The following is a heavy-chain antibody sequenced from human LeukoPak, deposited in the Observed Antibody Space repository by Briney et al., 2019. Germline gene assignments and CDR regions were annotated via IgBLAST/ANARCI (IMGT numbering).Heavy chain of an antibody. Sequence: KASETLSLTCTVSGGSISSSSYYWGWIRQPPGKGLEWIGSIYYSGSTYYNPSLKSRVTISVDTSKNQFSLKLSSVTAADTAVYYCARDLRRAAGTGAFDIWGQGTMVTVSS. CDR3: ARDLRRAAGTGAFDI. J-gene: IGHJ3*02. V-gene: IGHV4-39*07. CDR2: IYYSGST. D-gene: IGHD6-13*01. CDR1: GGSISSSSYY.